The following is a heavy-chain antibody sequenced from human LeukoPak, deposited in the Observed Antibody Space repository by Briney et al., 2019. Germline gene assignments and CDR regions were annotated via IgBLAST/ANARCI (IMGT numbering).Heavy chain of an antibody. V-gene: IGHV4-59*01. D-gene: IGHD3-3*01. Sequence: SETLSLTCTVSGGSISSYYWSWIRQPAGRGLEWIGYIYYSGSTNYNPSLKSRVTISVDTSKNQFSLKLSSVTAADTAVYYCARGHDFSRRRQRKSYYYGMDVWGQGTTVTVSS. CDR3: ARGHDFSRRRQRKSYYYGMDV. CDR2: IYYSGST. CDR1: GGSISSYY. J-gene: IGHJ6*02.